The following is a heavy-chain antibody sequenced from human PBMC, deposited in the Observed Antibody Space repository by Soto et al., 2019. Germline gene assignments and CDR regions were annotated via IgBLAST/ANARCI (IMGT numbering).Heavy chain of an antibody. CDR2: INHSGST. CDR1: GDSIISSKW. V-gene: IGHV4-4*02. CDR3: ARRGPTYYDILTGSRDSPDAFDI. D-gene: IGHD3-9*01. J-gene: IGHJ3*02. Sequence: SATLSLTCSVSGDSIISSKWWSWVRHPPGKGLEWIGEINHSGSTNYNPSLKSRVTISVDTSKNQFSLKLSSVTAADTAVYYCARRGPTYYDILTGSRDSPDAFDIWCQGTMVT.